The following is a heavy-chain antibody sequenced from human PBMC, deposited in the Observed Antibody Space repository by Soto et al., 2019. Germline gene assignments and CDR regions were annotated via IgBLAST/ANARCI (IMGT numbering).Heavy chain of an antibody. V-gene: IGHV1-46*01. CDR2: LNPSGGST. CDR1: GYIFTSYY. J-gene: IGHJ4*02. Sequence: QVQLVQSGAEVKKPGASMKVSCKASGYIFTSYYIHWVRQAPGQGLEWMGFLNPSGGSTSYAQTFQGRVTMTMETSTSTVYMDLSSLRSEDTAVYFCARNDKSGLDYWGQGTLVTVSS. CDR3: ARNDKSGLDY. D-gene: IGHD1-1*01.